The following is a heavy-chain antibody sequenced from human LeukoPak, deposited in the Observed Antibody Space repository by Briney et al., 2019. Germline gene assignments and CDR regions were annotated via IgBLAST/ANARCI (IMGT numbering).Heavy chain of an antibody. CDR2: ISSSSSYI. CDR1: GFIFNDFW. D-gene: IGHD6-13*01. Sequence: GGSLRLSCTASGFIFNDFWMSWVRQAPGKGLEWVSSISSSSSYIYYADSVKGRFTISRDNAKNSLYLQMNSLRAEDMAVYYCARDLVAAAATFDYWGQGTLVTVSS. J-gene: IGHJ4*02. V-gene: IGHV3-21*01. CDR3: ARDLVAAAATFDY.